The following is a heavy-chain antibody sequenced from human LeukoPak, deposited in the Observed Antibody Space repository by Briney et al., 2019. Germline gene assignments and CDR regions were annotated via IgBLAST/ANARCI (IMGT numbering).Heavy chain of an antibody. CDR1: GGTFSSYA. CDR3: ARNSEWLQFNDAFDI. CDR2: IIPILGIA. Sequence: ASVKVSCKASGGTFSSYAISWVRQAPGQGLEWMGRIIPILGIANYAQKFQGRVTITADKSTSTAYMELSSLRSEDTAVYYCARNSEWLQFNDAFDIWGQGTMVTVSS. D-gene: IGHD5-24*01. V-gene: IGHV1-69*04. J-gene: IGHJ3*02.